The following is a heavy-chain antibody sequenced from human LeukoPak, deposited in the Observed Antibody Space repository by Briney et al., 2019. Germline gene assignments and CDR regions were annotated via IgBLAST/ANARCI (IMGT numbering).Heavy chain of an antibody. CDR2: INHSGST. CDR3: ARGTFGYSYGF. V-gene: IGHV4-34*01. D-gene: IGHD5-18*01. J-gene: IGHJ4*02. Sequence: GSLRLSCAASGLTFSNAWMSCVRQPPGKGLEWIGEINHSGSTNYNPSLKSRVTISVDTSRNQFSLKLSSVTAADTAVYYCARGTFGYSYGFWGQGTLLTVSS. CDR1: GLTFSNAW.